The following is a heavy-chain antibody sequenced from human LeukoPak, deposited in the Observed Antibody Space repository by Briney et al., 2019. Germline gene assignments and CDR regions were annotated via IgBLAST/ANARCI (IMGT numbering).Heavy chain of an antibody. V-gene: IGHV3-48*04. Sequence: QAGGSLRLSCAASGFTFSSDAMSWVRQAPGKGLEWVSAISSSGSTIYYADSVKGRFTISRDNAKNSLYLQMNSLRAEDTAVYYCARRSYGSGSYYNQLFDYWGQGTLVTVSS. CDR2: ISSSGSTI. J-gene: IGHJ4*02. CDR3: ARRSYGSGSYYNQLFDY. D-gene: IGHD3-10*01. CDR1: GFTFSSDA.